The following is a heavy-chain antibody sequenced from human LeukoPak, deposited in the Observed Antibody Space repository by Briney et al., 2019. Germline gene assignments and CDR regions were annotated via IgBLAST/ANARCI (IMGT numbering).Heavy chain of an antibody. D-gene: IGHD5-12*01. CDR1: SGSIISSSHY. CDR3: ARSTVATIRGGYSSGPYYYYMDV. V-gene: IGHV4-39*01. Sequence: PSETLSLTCSVSSGSIISSSHYWGWIRQSPGKGLEWIGSMDYSGNPYYNPSLKSRVIISVDTSENQSSLKLRSVTAADTAVYYCARSTVATIRGGYSSGPYYYYMDVWGKGTTVTVSS. CDR2: MDYSGNP. J-gene: IGHJ6*03.